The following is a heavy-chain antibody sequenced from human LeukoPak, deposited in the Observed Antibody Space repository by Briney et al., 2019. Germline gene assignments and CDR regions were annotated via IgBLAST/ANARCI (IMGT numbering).Heavy chain of an antibody. V-gene: IGHV3-23*01. CDR3: AKASRLRFLEWLYAY. Sequence: GGSLRLSCAASGFTFSSYAMSWVRQAPGKGLEWVSAISGSGGSTYYADSVKGRFTISRENSKNRVYLQMNSRRAENTAVYYCAKASRLRFLEWLYAYWGQGALVTVSS. CDR2: ISGSGGST. D-gene: IGHD3-3*01. CDR1: GFTFSSYA. J-gene: IGHJ4*02.